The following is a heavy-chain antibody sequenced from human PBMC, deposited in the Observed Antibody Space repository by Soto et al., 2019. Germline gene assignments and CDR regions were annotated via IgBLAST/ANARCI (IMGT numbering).Heavy chain of an antibody. D-gene: IGHD1-26*01. CDR3: ARGGALGPNGHVPLDP. Sequence: QLQLQESGSGLVKPSQTLSLTCSVSGASITSGSYSWSWVRQAPGKGLEWIGNIHVSGYTSFNPSLKGRVSMSVATSKNQFSLNLMSVTAADTAVYYCARGGALGPNGHVPLDPWGRGSLVTVSS. CDR1: GASITSGSYS. J-gene: IGHJ5*02. V-gene: IGHV4-30-2*01. CDR2: IHVSGYT.